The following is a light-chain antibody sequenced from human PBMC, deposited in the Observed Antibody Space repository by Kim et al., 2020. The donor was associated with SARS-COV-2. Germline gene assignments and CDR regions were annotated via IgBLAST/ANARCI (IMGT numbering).Light chain of an antibody. CDR2: AAS. CDR1: QSVDIN. V-gene: IGKV3-15*01. Sequence: SVYPGERVTLSCRASQSVDINVAWYQQRPGQAPRLLIYAASTRAIGIPDRFRGSGSATEFTLTISSLQSEDFGIYFCQQYTYWPLFGGGTKVDIK. CDR3: QQYTYWPL. J-gene: IGKJ4*02.